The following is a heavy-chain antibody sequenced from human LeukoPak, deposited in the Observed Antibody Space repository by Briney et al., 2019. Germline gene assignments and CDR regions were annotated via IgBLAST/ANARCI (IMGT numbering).Heavy chain of an antibody. J-gene: IGHJ4*02. CDR1: GFSFSSHG. CDR3: THGSMYQLDY. Sequence: PGGTLRLSCAASGFSFSSHGMSWVRQAPGKGLEWVSGIIGGAGGTYYADSVKGRFTISRDNSKNTLYLQMNSLRAEDRAVYYCTHGSMYQLDYWGQGTLVTVSS. V-gene: IGHV3-23*01. CDR2: IIGGAGGT. D-gene: IGHD2-2*01.